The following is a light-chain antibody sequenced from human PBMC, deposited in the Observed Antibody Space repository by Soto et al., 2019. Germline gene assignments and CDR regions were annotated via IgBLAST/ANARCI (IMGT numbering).Light chain of an antibody. J-gene: IGLJ3*02. CDR2: GNS. V-gene: IGLV1-40*01. Sequence: QLVLTQPPSVSGAPGQRVTLSCTGSSSNIGAGYDVHWYQQLPGTAPKLLIYGNSNRPSGVPDRFSGSKSGTSASLAITGLRAEDEADYYCQSYDSSLSGWVFGGGTKVTVL. CDR3: QSYDSSLSGWV. CDR1: SSNIGAGYD.